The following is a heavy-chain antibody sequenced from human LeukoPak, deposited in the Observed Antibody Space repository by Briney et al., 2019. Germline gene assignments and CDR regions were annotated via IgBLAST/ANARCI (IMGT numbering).Heavy chain of an antibody. CDR3: AKEYDMLSDRFYFDY. V-gene: IGHV3-7*03. D-gene: IGHD3-22*01. CDR1: GFTFSSYW. Sequence: PGGPLRLSCAASGFTFSSYWMSWVRQAPGKGLEWVSNINQDGSEKYYVHSVKGRFTISRDNAKNSLNLQMNSLRAEDTAEYYWAKEYDMLSDRFYFDYWGQGTLVTVSS. CDR2: INQDGSEK. J-gene: IGHJ4*02.